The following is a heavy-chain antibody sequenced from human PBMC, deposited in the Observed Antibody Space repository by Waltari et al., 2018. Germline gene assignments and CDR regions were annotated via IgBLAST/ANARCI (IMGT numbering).Heavy chain of an antibody. CDR1: GYTFTDYY. J-gene: IGHJ4*02. Sequence: EVQLVQSGAEVKKPGATVKISCKASGYTFTDYYMHWVQQAPGKGLEWMGRVDPEDGETIYAEKFQGRVTITADTSTDTAYMELSSLRSEDTAVYYCARDFWAIAAAANGDYWGQGTLVTVSS. CDR3: ARDFWAIAAAANGDY. D-gene: IGHD6-13*01. CDR2: VDPEDGET. V-gene: IGHV1-69-2*01.